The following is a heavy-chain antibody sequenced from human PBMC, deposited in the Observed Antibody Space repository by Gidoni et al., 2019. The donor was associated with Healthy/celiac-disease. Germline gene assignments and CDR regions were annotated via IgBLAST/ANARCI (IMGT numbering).Heavy chain of an antibody. V-gene: IGHV3-21*01. D-gene: IGHD3-9*01. CDR3: ARSRDILTGYYDY. J-gene: IGHJ4*02. Sequence: EVQLVESGGGLVKPGGSLRLSCAASGFTFSTYSMNWVRQAPGKGLEWVSSISSSSSYIYYADSVKGRFTISRDNAKNSLYLQMNSLRAEDTAVYYCARSRDILTGYYDYWGQGTLVTVSS. CDR2: ISSSSSYI. CDR1: GFTFSTYS.